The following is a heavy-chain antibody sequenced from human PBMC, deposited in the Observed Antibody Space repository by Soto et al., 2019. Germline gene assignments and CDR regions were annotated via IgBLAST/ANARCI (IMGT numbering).Heavy chain of an antibody. J-gene: IGHJ6*02. CDR2: IDPSDSYT. CDR1: GYSFTSYW. CDR3: ARPRRVLSGYYYYGMDV. D-gene: IGHD6-13*01. V-gene: IGHV5-10-1*01. Sequence: PGESLKISCKGSGYSFTSYWISWVRQMHGKGLEWMGRIDPSDSYTNYSPSFQGHVTISADKSISTAYLQWSSLKASDTAMYYCARPRRVLSGYYYYGMDVWGQGTTVTVSS.